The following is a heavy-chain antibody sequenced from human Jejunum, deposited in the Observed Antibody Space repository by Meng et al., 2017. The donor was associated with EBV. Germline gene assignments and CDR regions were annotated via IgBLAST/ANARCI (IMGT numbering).Heavy chain of an antibody. CDR1: GFTFNSYT. Sequence: EVQLVESGGGLVKPGGQLRLSCSASGFTFNSYTMNWVRQAPGKGLEWVSSISSSSTYIYYADSVKGRFTISRDNAKNSLYLQMNSLRADDTAVYYCARDRETYSSSQADYWGQGTLVTVSS. J-gene: IGHJ4*02. V-gene: IGHV3-21*01. D-gene: IGHD6-6*01. CDR3: ARDRETYSSSQADY. CDR2: ISSSSTYI.